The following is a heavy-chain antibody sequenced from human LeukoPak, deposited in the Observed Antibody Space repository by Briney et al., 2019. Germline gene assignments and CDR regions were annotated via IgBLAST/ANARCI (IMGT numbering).Heavy chain of an antibody. D-gene: IGHD1-26*01. CDR2: ISAYNGNT. V-gene: IGHV1-18*01. J-gene: IGHJ5*02. CDR3: ARVQVGATDNWFDP. CDR1: GYTFTSYG. Sequence: GASVKVSCEASGYTFTSYGISWVRQAPGQGLEWMGWISAYNGNTNYAQKLQGRVTMTTDTSTSTAYMELRSLRSDDTAVYYCARVQVGATDNWFDPWGQGTLVTVSS.